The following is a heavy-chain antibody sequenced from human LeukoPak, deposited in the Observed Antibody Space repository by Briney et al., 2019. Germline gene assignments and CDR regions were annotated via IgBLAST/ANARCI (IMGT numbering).Heavy chain of an antibody. Sequence: SSETLSLTCTVSGYSISSGYYWGWIRQPPGKGLEWTGSIDHSGSTYYNPSLKSRITISVDTSKNQFSLKLSSVTAADTAVYYCARDYVDNWFDPWGQGTLVTVSS. CDR1: GYSISSGYY. D-gene: IGHD2-15*01. J-gene: IGHJ5*02. CDR2: IDHSGST. V-gene: IGHV4-38-2*02. CDR3: ARDYVDNWFDP.